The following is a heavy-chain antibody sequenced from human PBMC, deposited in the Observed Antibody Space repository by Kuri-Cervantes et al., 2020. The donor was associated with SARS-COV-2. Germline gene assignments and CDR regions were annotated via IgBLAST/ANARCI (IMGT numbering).Heavy chain of an antibody. J-gene: IGHJ4*02. Sequence: LSLTCAASGFTFSGSAMHWVRQASGKGLEWVGRIRSKANSYATAYAASVKGRFTISRDDSKNTVYLQMNSLKTEDTAVYYCTRERSPLDYWGQGTLVTVSS. CDR1: GFTFSGSA. V-gene: IGHV3-73*01. CDR2: IRSKANSYAT. D-gene: IGHD1-26*01. CDR3: TRERSPLDY.